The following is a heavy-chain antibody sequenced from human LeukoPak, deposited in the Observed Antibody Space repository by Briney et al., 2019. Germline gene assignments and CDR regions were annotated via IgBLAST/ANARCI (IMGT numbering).Heavy chain of an antibody. CDR1: GGTFSSYA. J-gene: IGHJ6*03. CDR3: ARGGVNGGAAGPAYYYYYMDV. V-gene: IGHV1-69*06. D-gene: IGHD6-13*01. Sequence: GASVKVSCKASGGTFSSYAISWVRQAPGQGLEWMGGIIPIFGTANYAQKFQGRVTITADKSTSTAYMELSSLRSEDTAVYYCARGGVNGGAAGPAYYYYYMDVWGKGTTVTVSS. CDR2: IIPIFGTA.